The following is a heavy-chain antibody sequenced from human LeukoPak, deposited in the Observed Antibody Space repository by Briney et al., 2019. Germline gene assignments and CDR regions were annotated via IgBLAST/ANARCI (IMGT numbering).Heavy chain of an antibody. D-gene: IGHD5-12*01. J-gene: IGHJ6*03. CDR2: IKQDGSEK. Sequence: GGSLRLSCAASGFTFSSYWMSWVRQAPGKGLEWVANIKQDGSEKYYVDSVKGRFTISRDNAKNSLYLQMNSLRAEDTALYYCARLSGYDLYYYYYIDVWGKGTTVTVSS. CDR3: ARLSGYDLYYYYYIDV. CDR1: GFTFSSYW. V-gene: IGHV3-7*01.